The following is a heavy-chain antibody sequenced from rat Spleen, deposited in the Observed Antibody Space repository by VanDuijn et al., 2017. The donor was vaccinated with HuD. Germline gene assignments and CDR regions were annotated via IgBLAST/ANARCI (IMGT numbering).Heavy chain of an antibody. J-gene: IGHJ1*01. Sequence: EVQLVESGGGLVQPGRSLKLSCAASGFTFSNYGMHWIRQAPTKGLEWVASISPSGGSTYYRDSVKGRFTISRDNAKSTLYLQMDGRRSEDTATYYCATSPYYWYFDFWGPGTMVTVSS. V-gene: IGHV5-19*01. CDR1: GFTFSNYG. CDR2: ISPSGGST. CDR3: ATSPYYWYFDF.